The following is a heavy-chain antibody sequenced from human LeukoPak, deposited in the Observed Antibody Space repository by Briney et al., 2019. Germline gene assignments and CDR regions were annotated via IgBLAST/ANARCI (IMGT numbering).Heavy chain of an antibody. V-gene: IGHV1-3*03. CDR1: GYTFTSYA. D-gene: IGHD6-25*01. CDR2: INAGNGNT. Sequence: ASVKVSCKASGYTFTSYAMHWVRQAPGQRLEWMGWINAGNGNTKYSQEFQGRITITRDTSASTAYMELSSLRSEDMAVYYCARDSGPAAGNFDYWGQGTLVTVSS. CDR3: ARDSGPAAGNFDY. J-gene: IGHJ4*02.